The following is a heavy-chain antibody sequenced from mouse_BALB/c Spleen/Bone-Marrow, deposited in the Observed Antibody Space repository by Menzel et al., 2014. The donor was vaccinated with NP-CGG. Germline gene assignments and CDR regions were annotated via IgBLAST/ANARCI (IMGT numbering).Heavy chain of an antibody. CDR1: GYTFTSYN. CDR2: IYPGNGDT. Sequence: LVESGASMKMSCKASGYTFTSYNLHWIKQTPGQGLEWIGAIYPGNGDTSYNQRFKGKATLTTDKSSNTAYMQLSSLTSEDSAVYYCAREGRSHFDHWGQGSTLTVSS. J-gene: IGHJ2*01. V-gene: IGHV1-12*01. CDR3: AREGRSHFDH.